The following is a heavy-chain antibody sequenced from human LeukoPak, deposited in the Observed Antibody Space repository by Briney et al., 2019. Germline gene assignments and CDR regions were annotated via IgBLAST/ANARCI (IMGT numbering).Heavy chain of an antibody. D-gene: IGHD1-26*01. V-gene: IGHV4-34*01. CDR2: INHSGST. J-gene: IGHJ4*02. Sequence: SGTLSLTCAVYGGSFSGYYWSWIRQSPGKGLESIGEINHSGSTNYNPSLKSRVSISVDTSMNQFSLKLSSVTAADTAVYYCARGIVGATRGLFDYWGQGMLVTVSS. CDR1: GGSFSGYY. CDR3: ARGIVGATRGLFDY.